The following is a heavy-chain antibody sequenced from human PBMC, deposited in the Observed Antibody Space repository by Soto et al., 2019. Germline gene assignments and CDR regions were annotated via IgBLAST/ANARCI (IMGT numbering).Heavy chain of an antibody. CDR1: GGSISSGGYY. V-gene: IGHV4-31*03. Sequence: QVQLQESGPGLVKPSQTLSLTCTVSGGSISSGGYYWSWIRQHPGKGLEWIGYIDYSGSTYYNPSLKSGVTITVDTSKNKFSLKLSSVTAADTAVYYCARKEYYDGAGRVLGWFDPWGQGTLVTVSS. J-gene: IGHJ5*02. CDR3: ARKEYYDGAGRVLGWFDP. CDR2: IDYSGST. D-gene: IGHD3-10*01.